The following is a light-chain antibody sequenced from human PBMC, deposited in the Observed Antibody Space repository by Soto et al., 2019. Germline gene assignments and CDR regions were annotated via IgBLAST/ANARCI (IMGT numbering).Light chain of an antibody. J-gene: IGKJ5*01. CDR2: GES. V-gene: IGKV3-15*01. Sequence: EIVLTQSPGTLSLSPGERATLSCRASQSVSSSYLAWYQQKPGQDPRLLIYGESTRATGVPARFSGSGSGTEFTLTISSLQSEDFAVYYCHQYNNWPTFGQGTRLEIK. CDR1: QSVSSSY. CDR3: HQYNNWPT.